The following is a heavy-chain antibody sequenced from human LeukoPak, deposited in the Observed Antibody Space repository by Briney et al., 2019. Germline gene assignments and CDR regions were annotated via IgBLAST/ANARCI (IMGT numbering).Heavy chain of an antibody. D-gene: IGHD1-26*01. V-gene: IGHV3-30*03. Sequence: PGGSLRLSCAGSGFTFSRYAMRWVRQAPGKGLEWMAVISDDGKNKAYGDAVVGRFTISRDNSKNTVFVQMNFLRAEDTAVYYCARDRGYSGSSLFDNWGQGTLVTVSS. CDR1: GFTFSRYA. J-gene: IGHJ4*02. CDR3: ARDRGYSGSSLFDN. CDR2: ISDDGKNK.